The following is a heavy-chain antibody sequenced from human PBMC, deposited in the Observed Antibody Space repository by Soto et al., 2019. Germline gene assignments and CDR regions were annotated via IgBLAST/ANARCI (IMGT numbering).Heavy chain of an antibody. Sequence: SETLSLTCTVSGDSISVSGDSNNNHYWSWVRQPPGKGLEWIGYISHSESTYYNPSLKSRVTMSVDRSKNQFSLKLSSVTAADTAVYYCARAVAIFGVITGPYFDYWGQGTLVTVSS. CDR1: GDSISVSGDSNNNHY. V-gene: IGHV4-30-2*01. CDR3: ARAVAIFGVITGPYFDY. D-gene: IGHD3-3*01. CDR2: ISHSEST. J-gene: IGHJ4*02.